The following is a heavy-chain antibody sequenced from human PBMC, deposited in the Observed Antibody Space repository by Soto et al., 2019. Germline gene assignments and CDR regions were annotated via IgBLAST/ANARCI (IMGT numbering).Heavy chain of an antibody. CDR3: ANSYGDYVSY. J-gene: IGHJ4*02. D-gene: IGHD4-17*01. V-gene: IGHV4-39*01. CDR2: IYYSGST. Sequence: SETLSLTCTVSGGSISSSTYYWGWIRQPPGKGLEWIGSIYYSGSTYYSPSLKSRVTISVDTSKNQFSLKLSSVTAADTAVYYCANSYGDYVSYWGQGTLVTVSS. CDR1: GGSISSSTYY.